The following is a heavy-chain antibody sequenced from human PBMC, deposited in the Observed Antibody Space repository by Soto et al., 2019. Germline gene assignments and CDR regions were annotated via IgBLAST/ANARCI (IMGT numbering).Heavy chain of an antibody. D-gene: IGHD3-3*01. Sequence: ASVKVSCKVSGYTLTELSMHWVRQAPGQGLEWMGWISAYNGNTNYAQKLQGRVTMTTDTSTSTAYMELRSLRSDDTAVYYCARDRDYDFWSGYYMAYYGLDVWGQGTTVTVSS. V-gene: IGHV1-18*01. CDR2: ISAYNGNT. CDR1: GYTLTELS. CDR3: ARDRDYDFWSGYYMAYYGLDV. J-gene: IGHJ6*02.